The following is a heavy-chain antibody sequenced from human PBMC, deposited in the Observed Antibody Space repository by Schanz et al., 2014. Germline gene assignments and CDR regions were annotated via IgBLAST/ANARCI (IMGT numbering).Heavy chain of an antibody. CDR1: GGTFTSYA. CDR2: IIPIVDIT. J-gene: IGHJ6*02. Sequence: QVQLVQSGAEVRKPGSSVRVSCKASGGTFTSYAFSWVRQAPGQGLEWMGRIIPIVDITNYAQKFLGRVTITAEKSPSTAYMELKSLRSADTAVYYCATIGVNDYWRFGLDLWGQGTTVTVSS. D-gene: IGHD3-16*01. CDR3: ATIGVNDYWRFGLDL. V-gene: IGHV1-69*04.